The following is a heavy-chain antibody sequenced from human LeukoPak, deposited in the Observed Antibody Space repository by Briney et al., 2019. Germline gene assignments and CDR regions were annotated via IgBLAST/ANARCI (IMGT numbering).Heavy chain of an antibody. D-gene: IGHD5-24*01. CDR1: GFPFSSYW. V-gene: IGHV3-7*04. CDR2: IKQDGSKK. J-gene: IGHJ4*02. Sequence: GGSLRLSCVASGFPFSSYWMTWVRQAPGKGLEWVANIKQDGSKKSYVVSVKGRFTISRDNAKNSLYLQMNSLRAEDTAIYYCTRVGYIDEGIDYWGQGTLVTVSS. CDR3: TRVGYIDEGIDY.